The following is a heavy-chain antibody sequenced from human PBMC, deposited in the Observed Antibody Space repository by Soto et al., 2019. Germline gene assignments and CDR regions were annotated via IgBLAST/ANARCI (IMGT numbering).Heavy chain of an antibody. V-gene: IGHV4-39*01. CDR2: IYYSGST. CDR3: ARHIVDILTGYYPGLFDY. J-gene: IGHJ4*02. CDR1: GGSISSSSYY. D-gene: IGHD3-9*01. Sequence: QLQLQESGPRLVKPSETLSLTCTVSGGSISSSSYYWGWIRQPPGKGLEWLGSIYYSGSTYYNPSLKSRVTISVDRSKNQLSLKLSSVTAADTAVYYCARHIVDILTGYYPGLFDYWGQGILVTVSS.